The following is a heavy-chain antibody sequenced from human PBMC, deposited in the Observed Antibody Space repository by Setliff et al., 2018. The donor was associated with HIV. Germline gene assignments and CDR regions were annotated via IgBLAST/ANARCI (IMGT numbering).Heavy chain of an antibody. CDR2: ISGSGGNT. J-gene: IGHJ4*02. V-gene: IGHV3-23*01. D-gene: IGHD2-2*01. CDR1: GFTFRSYA. CDR3: VKQMPLVKMRVPPAPNFDC. Sequence: LRLSCAASGFTFRSYAVSWVRQAPGKGLEWVSIISGSGGNTYCADSVKGRFTISRDNAKNSLYLQTSSLRAEDTAVYYCVKQMPLVKMRVPPAPNFDCWGQGTLVTVSS.